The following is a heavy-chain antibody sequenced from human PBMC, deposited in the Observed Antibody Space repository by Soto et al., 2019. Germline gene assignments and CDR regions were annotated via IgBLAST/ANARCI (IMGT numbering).Heavy chain of an antibody. CDR3: ARVGQGRYYFDY. CDR1: GFAFSSYW. J-gene: IGHJ4*02. V-gene: IGHV3-74*01. Sequence: EVHLVESGGGSVQPGGSLKLSCAGSGFAFSSYWIHWVRQVPGKGVVWVSRISGVGSTISYADSVRGRFTISRDNAKDTLYLQMSSLRAEDTALYYCARVGQGRYYFDYWGQGTLVTVSS. CDR2: ISGVGSTI.